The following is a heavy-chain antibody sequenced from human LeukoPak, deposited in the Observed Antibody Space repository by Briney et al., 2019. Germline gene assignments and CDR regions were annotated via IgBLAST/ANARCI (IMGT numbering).Heavy chain of an antibody. Sequence: ASVKVSCKASGYTFTSYDINWVRQATGQGLEWMGWMNPNSGNTGYAQKFQGRVTMTRNTSISTAYMELSSLRSEDTAVYYCATAAAAGGYYFDYLGQGTLVTVSS. CDR3: ATAAAAGGYYFDY. CDR2: MNPNSGNT. V-gene: IGHV1-8*01. CDR1: GYTFTSYD. J-gene: IGHJ4*02. D-gene: IGHD6-13*01.